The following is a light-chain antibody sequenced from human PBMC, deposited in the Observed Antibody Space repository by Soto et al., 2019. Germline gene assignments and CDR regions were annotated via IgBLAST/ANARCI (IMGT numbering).Light chain of an antibody. CDR3: QQTDSFPIT. J-gene: IGKJ5*01. Sequence: DIQMTQSPSSVTASVGGRVTITCRASQDIITWLAWYQQKPGKAPNLLIYTASNLQSGVPSRFSGSGSGTHFTLTSSSLQPEDFGTYYCQQTDSFPITVGQGTRLEIK. V-gene: IGKV1-12*01. CDR2: TAS. CDR1: QDIITW.